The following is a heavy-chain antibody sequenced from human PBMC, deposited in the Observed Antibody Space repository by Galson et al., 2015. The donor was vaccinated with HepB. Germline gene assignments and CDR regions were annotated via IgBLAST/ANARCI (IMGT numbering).Heavy chain of an antibody. CDR3: ARDGIQLWQEDKNWFDP. J-gene: IGHJ5*02. CDR1: GGTFSSYA. CDR2: IIPIFGTA. D-gene: IGHD5-18*01. Sequence: SVKVSCKASGGTFSSYAISWVRQAPGQGLEWMGGIIPIFGTANYAQKFQGRVTITADESTSTAYMELSSLRSEDTAVYYCARDGIQLWQEDKNWFDPWGQGTLVTVSS. V-gene: IGHV1-69*13.